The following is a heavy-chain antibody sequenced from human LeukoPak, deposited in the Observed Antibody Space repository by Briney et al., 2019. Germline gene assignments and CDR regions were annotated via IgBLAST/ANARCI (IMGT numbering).Heavy chain of an antibody. CDR2: IYTRGST. V-gene: IGHV4-61*02. CDR3: ATDGMVRGPDAWFDS. J-gene: IGHJ5*01. D-gene: IGHD3-10*01. Sequence: SETLSLTCNVSGGSISSGRYYWSWIRQPAGKGLEWIGRIYTRGSTNYNPSLKSRVTMSVDTSKNQFSLKLSSVTAADTAVYYCATDGMVRGPDAWFDSWGQGTLVTVS. CDR1: GGSISSGRYY.